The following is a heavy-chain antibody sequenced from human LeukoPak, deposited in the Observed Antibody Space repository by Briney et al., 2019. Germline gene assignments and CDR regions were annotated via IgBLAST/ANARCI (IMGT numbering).Heavy chain of an antibody. J-gene: IGHJ4*02. CDR2: ISSSSSYI. CDR1: GFTFSSYS. Sequence: GGSLRLSCAASGFTFSSYSMNWVRQAPGKGLEWVSSISSSSSYIYYADSVKGRFTISRDNAKNSLYLQMNSLRAEDTAVYYCARARGIAVAGGIDYWGQGTLVTVSS. CDR3: ARARGIAVAGGIDY. D-gene: IGHD6-19*01. V-gene: IGHV3-21*01.